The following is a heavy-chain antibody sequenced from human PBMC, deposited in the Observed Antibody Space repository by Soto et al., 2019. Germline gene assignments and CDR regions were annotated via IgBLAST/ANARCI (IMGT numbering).Heavy chain of an antibody. CDR3: EMIAFNWFDP. D-gene: IGHD3-22*01. CDR1: GFTVSSYA. V-gene: IGHV3-23*01. CDR2: ISGSGGST. Sequence: EVQLLESGGGLVQPGGSLRLSCAASGFTVSSYAMSWVRQAPGKGLEWVSAISGSGGSTYYADSVKGRFTISRDNSKNTLYLQMNSLRSEDTAVFYCEMIAFNWFDPWGQGTLVTVSS. J-gene: IGHJ5*02.